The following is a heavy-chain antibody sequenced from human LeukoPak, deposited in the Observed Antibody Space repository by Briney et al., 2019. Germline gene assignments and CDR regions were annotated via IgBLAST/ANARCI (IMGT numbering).Heavy chain of an antibody. D-gene: IGHD6-13*01. J-gene: IGHJ4*02. V-gene: IGHV1-2*02. CDR2: INPNSGGT. CDR3: ARDFAPWSSSYDY. CDR1: GYTFTGYY. Sequence: GASVKVSCKASGYTFTGYYIHWVRQAPGQGLEWMGWINPNSGGTNYAQKFQGRVTMTRDTSISTAYMELSSLRSDDTAVYYCARDFAPWSSSYDYWGQGTLVTVS.